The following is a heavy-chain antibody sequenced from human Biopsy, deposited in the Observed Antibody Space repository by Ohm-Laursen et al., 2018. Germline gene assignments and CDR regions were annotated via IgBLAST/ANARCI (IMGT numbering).Heavy chain of an antibody. CDR1: GGTFNNYG. CDR2: IISMVGTP. J-gene: IGHJ6*01. V-gene: IGHV1-69*04. Sequence: SVKVSCKASGGTFNNYGITWVRQAPGQGLEWVGRIISMVGTPKYAQKFQGRATITVDKSTSTACLDLSSLKSEDTAVYYCARDKTVLNYYFASDVWGQGTTVTVSS. D-gene: IGHD2/OR15-2a*01. CDR3: ARDKTVLNYYFASDV.